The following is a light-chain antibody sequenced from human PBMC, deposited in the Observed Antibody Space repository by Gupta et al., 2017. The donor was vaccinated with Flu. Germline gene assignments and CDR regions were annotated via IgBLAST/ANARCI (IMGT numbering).Light chain of an antibody. CDR1: QSVSSSY. Sequence: ATLSCRASQSVSSSYLAWYQQKPGQAPRLLIYGASSRATGIPDRFSGSGSGTDFTLTISRLEPEDFAVYYCQQYGSSPLTFGGGTKVEIK. CDR3: QQYGSSPLT. CDR2: GAS. V-gene: IGKV3-20*01. J-gene: IGKJ4*01.